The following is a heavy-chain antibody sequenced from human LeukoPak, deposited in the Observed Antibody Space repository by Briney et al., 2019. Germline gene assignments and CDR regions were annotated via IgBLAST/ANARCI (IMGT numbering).Heavy chain of an antibody. CDR3: ARGDCSSTSCVNYYYYGMDV. Sequence: GASVKVSCKASGYTFTSYDINWVRQATGQGLEWMGWMNPNSGNTGYAQKFQGRVTMTRNTSISTAYMELSGLRSEDTAVYYCARGDCSSTSCVNYYYYGMDVWGQGTTVTVSS. V-gene: IGHV1-8*01. CDR1: GYTFTSYD. CDR2: MNPNSGNT. J-gene: IGHJ6*02. D-gene: IGHD2-2*01.